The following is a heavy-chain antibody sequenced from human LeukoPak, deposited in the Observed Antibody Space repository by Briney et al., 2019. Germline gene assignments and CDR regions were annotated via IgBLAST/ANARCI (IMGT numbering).Heavy chain of an antibody. V-gene: IGHV4-61*02. CDR2: IYTSGST. J-gene: IGHJ5*02. D-gene: IGHD2-2*02. CDR1: GASISSGSYY. Sequence: SQTLSLTCTVSGASISSGSYYWSWIRQPAGKGLEWIGRIYTSGSTNYNPSLTSRVTMSVDTSKSQFSLKLTSVTAADTAVYYCARRVVPAAIVNWFDPWGQGTLVTVSS. CDR3: ARRVVPAAIVNWFDP.